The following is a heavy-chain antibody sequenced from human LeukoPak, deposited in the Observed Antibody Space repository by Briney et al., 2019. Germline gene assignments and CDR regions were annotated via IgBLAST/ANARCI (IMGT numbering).Heavy chain of an antibody. Sequence: ASVKVSCKASGYTFTNYDINWVRQATGQGPEWMGWMNPNSGNTGYAQKFQGRVTITRNTSISTAYMELSSLRSEDTAVYYCARKGVAFYDAFDIWGQGSMVTVSS. CDR3: ARKGVAFYDAFDI. CDR2: MNPNSGNT. CDR1: GYTFTNYD. J-gene: IGHJ3*02. V-gene: IGHV1-8*03. D-gene: IGHD2/OR15-2a*01.